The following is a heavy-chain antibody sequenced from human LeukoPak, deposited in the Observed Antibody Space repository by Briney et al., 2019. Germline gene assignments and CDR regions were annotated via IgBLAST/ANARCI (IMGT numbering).Heavy chain of an antibody. Sequence: GGSLRLSCAASGFTFSSYEMNWVRQAPGKGLEWVSYISSSGSTIYYADSVKGRFTISRDNAKNSLYLQMNGLRAEDTAVYYCARDKGGVTMVRGVDGGFDYWGQGTLVTVSS. V-gene: IGHV3-48*03. CDR1: GFTFSSYE. D-gene: IGHD3-10*01. CDR3: ARDKGGVTMVRGVDGGFDY. J-gene: IGHJ4*02. CDR2: ISSSGSTI.